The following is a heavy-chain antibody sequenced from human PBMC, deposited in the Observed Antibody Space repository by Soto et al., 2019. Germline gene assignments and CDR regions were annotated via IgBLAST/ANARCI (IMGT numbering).Heavy chain of an antibody. CDR3: VTDGDAAALQH. CDR1: GFTFSNAW. V-gene: IGHV3-15*01. CDR2: IKSKTAGGTT. J-gene: IGHJ1*01. Sequence: GESLKISCAASGFTFSNAWMSWVRQAPGKGLEWVGRIKSKTAGGTTDYAAPVKGRFTISRDDSKNTLYLQMNSLKTEDTAVYYCVTDGDAAALQHWGQGTLVTVSS. D-gene: IGHD6-13*01.